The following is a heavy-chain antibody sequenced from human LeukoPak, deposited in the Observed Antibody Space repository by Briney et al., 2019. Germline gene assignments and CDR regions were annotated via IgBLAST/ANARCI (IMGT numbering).Heavy chain of an antibody. CDR2: INPSGGST. CDR1: GYTFTSYY. CDR3: ARDKSKNRYSSSPDY. D-gene: IGHD5-18*01. J-gene: IGHJ4*02. V-gene: IGHV1-46*01. Sequence: EASVNVSCKASGYTFTSYYMHWVRQAPGQGLEWMGIINPSGGSTSYAQKFQGRVTMTRDTSTSTVYMELSSLRSEDTAVYYCARDKSKNRYSSSPDYWGQGTLVTVSS.